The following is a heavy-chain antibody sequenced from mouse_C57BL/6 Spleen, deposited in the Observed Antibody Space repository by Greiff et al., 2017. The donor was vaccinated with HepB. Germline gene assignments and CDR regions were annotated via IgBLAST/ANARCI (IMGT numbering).Heavy chain of an antibody. CDR3: TVGSYFDY. CDR1: GFNIKDDY. D-gene: IGHD1-1*01. V-gene: IGHV14-4*01. Sequence: EVQLQQSGAELVRPGASVKVSCTASGFNIKDDYMHWVKQRPEQGLEWIGWIDPENGDTEYASKFQGKATITADTSSNTAYLQLSSLTSEDTAVYYYTVGSYFDYWGQGTPPTVSS. J-gene: IGHJ2*01. CDR2: IDPENGDT.